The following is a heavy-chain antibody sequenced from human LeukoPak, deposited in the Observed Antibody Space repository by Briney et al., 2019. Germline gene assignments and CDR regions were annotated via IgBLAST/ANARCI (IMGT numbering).Heavy chain of an antibody. Sequence: GGSLRLSCAASGFTFSSYAMSWVRQAPGKGLEWVSAISGSGGSTYYADSVKGRFTISRDNSKNTLYLQMNSLRAEDTAVYYCARDGYSSGWPGTYWGQGTLVTVSS. D-gene: IGHD6-19*01. J-gene: IGHJ4*02. CDR1: GFTFSSYA. CDR2: ISGSGGST. V-gene: IGHV3-23*01. CDR3: ARDGYSSGWPGTY.